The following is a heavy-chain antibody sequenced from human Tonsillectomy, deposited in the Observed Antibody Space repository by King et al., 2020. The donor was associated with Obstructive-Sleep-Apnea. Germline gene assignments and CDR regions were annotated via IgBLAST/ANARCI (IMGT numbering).Heavy chain of an antibody. V-gene: IGHV3-33*06. Sequence: VQLVESGGGVVQPGRSLRLSCAASGFTFSSYGMHWVRQAPGKGLEWVAVIWYDGSNKYYADSVKGRFTISRDNSKNTLYLQMNSLRDEDTAVYYCAKDETYYDSSGYYLDYWGQGTLVTVSS. J-gene: IGHJ4*02. CDR2: IWYDGSNK. D-gene: IGHD3-22*01. CDR3: AKDETYYDSSGYYLDY. CDR1: GFTFSSYG.